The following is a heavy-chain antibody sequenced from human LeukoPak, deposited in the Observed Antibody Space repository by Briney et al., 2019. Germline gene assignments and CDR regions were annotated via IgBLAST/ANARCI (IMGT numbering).Heavy chain of an antibody. CDR2: IYYSGST. CDR3: AREPSYNWNPTTIDY. CDR1: GGSISSGDYY. Sequence: SETLSLTCTVSGGSISSGDYYWSWIRQPPGKGLESIGYIYYSGSTYYNPSLKSRVTISVDTSKNQFSLKLSSVTAADTAVYYCAREPSYNWNPTTIDYWGQGTLVTVSS. D-gene: IGHD1-20*01. J-gene: IGHJ4*02. V-gene: IGHV4-30-4*08.